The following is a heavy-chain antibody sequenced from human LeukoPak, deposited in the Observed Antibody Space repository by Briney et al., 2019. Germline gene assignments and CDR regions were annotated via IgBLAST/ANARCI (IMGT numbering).Heavy chain of an antibody. V-gene: IGHV3-30*02. CDR1: GFTFSSYG. J-gene: IGHJ3*02. D-gene: IGHD2/OR15-2a*01. Sequence: GGSLRLSCAASGFTFSSYGMHWVRQAPGKGLEWVAFIRYDGSNKYYADSVKGRFTISRDNSKNTLYLQMNSLRAEDTAVYYCARGRRIFFSGAFDIWGQGTMVTVSS. CDR2: IRYDGSNK. CDR3: ARGRRIFFSGAFDI.